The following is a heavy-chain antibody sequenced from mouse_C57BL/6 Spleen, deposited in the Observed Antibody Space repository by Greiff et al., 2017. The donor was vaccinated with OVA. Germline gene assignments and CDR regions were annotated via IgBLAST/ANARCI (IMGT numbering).Heavy chain of an antibody. V-gene: IGHV3-6*01. CDR3: ARADGYYPGDCAMDY. J-gene: IGHJ4*01. CDR1: GYSITSGYY. CDR2: ISYDGSN. Sequence: EVKLMESGPGLVKPSQSLSLTCSVTGYSITSGYYWNWIRQFPGNKLEWMGYISYDGSNNYNPSLKNRISITRDTSKNQFFLKLNSVTTEDTATDYCARADGYYPGDCAMDYWGQGTSVTVSS. D-gene: IGHD2-3*01.